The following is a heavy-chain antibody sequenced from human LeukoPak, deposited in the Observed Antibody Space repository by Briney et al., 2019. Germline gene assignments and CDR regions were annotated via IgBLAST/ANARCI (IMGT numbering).Heavy chain of an antibody. Sequence: SETLSLTCTVSGGSISSGSYYWSWHRQPAGTGLEWIGRIYSSGSTNYNPSLKSRVTISVDTSTNQFSLQLRSVTAAETAVYYCARALRDSSGYFGYWGQGTLVTVSS. CDR1: GGSISSGSYY. D-gene: IGHD3-22*01. CDR2: IYSSGST. CDR3: ARALRDSSGYFGY. V-gene: IGHV4-61*02. J-gene: IGHJ4*02.